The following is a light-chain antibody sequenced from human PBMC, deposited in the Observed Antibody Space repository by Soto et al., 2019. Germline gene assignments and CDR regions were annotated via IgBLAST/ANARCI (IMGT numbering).Light chain of an antibody. CDR2: DVS. J-gene: IGLJ2*01. CDR1: SSDVGAYNY. V-gene: IGLV2-14*01. Sequence: QSALTQPASVSGSPGQSITISCTGTSSDVGAYNYVSWYQQHPGKAPKLMIYDVSNRPSGVSNRFSGSKSGNTASLTISGLQAEDEADYYCTSYTTSTANVCVGGTKLTVL. CDR3: TSYTTSTANV.